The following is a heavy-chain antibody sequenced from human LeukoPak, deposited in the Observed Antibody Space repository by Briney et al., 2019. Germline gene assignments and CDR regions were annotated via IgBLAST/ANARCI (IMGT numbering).Heavy chain of an antibody. V-gene: IGHV3-48*01. Sequence: GGSLRLSCAASGFTFSSYSMNWVRQAPGKGLEWVSYISSSSSTIYYADSVKGRFTISRDNAKNSLYLQMNSLRAEDTAVYYCARELGSGWSAFHYWGQGTLVTVSS. J-gene: IGHJ4*02. CDR3: ARELGSGWSAFHY. CDR1: GFTFSSYS. CDR2: ISSSSSTI. D-gene: IGHD6-19*01.